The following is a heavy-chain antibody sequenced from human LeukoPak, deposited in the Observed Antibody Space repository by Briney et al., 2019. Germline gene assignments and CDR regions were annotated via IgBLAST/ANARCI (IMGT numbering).Heavy chain of an antibody. CDR2: ISGSGNSI. D-gene: IGHD5-18*01. V-gene: IGHV3-21*01. J-gene: IGHJ4*02. CDR1: GFTFSSYA. CDR3: ASGYSYGYGGGSDY. Sequence: PGGSLRLSCAASGFTFSSYAMSWVRQAPGKGLEWVSSISGSGNSIHYADSVKGRFTISRDNAKNSLYLQMNSLRAEDTAVYYCASGYSYGYGGGSDYWGQGTLVTVSS.